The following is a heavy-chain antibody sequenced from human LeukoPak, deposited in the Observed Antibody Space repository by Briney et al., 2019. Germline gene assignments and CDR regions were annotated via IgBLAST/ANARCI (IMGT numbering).Heavy chain of an antibody. CDR2: IYYSGST. D-gene: IGHD5-18*01. CDR1: GGSISSYY. Sequence: SETLSLTCTVSGGSISSYYWSWIRQPPGKGLEWIGYIYYSGSTYYNPSLKSRVTISVDTSKNQFSLKLSSVTAADTAVYYCARARVSSGYSYGFWFDPWGQGTLVTVSS. V-gene: IGHV4-59*12. CDR3: ARARVSSGYSYGFWFDP. J-gene: IGHJ5*02.